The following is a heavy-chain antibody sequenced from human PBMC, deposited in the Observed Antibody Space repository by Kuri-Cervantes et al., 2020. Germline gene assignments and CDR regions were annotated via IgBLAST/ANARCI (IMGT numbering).Heavy chain of an antibody. D-gene: IGHD3-16*01. CDR1: GFTFSSYG. CDR3: AKSLNVWALDV. Sequence: GGSLRLSCAASGFTFSSYGMHWVRQAPGKGLEWVAVISYDGSNKYYADSVKGRFTISRDNSKNTLFLQMNSLRAEDTAVYYCAKSLNVWALDVWGQGTTVTVSS. V-gene: IGHV3-33*05. J-gene: IGHJ6*02. CDR2: ISYDGSNK.